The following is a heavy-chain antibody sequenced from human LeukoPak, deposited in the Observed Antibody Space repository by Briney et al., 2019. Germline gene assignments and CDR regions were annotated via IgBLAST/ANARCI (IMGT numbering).Heavy chain of an antibody. Sequence: GSLRLSCAASGFTFDDYTMHWVRQAPGKGLEWVSLISWDGGSTYYADSVKGRFTISRDNSKNSLYLQMNSLRTEDTALYYCAKEGGSPSYYFDYWGQGTXVXVSS. CDR3: AKEGGSPSYYFDY. CDR2: ISWDGGST. V-gene: IGHV3-43*01. CDR1: GFTFDDYT. J-gene: IGHJ4*02. D-gene: IGHD1-26*01.